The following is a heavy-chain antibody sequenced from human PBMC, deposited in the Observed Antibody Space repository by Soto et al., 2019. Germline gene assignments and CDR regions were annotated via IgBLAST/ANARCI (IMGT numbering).Heavy chain of an antibody. V-gene: IGHV1-8*01. CDR1: GYTFTSYD. Sequence: QVQLVQSGAEVKKPGASVKVSCKASGYTFTSYDIHWVRQAPGLGPEWMGWMNPNSGNTVYAQKFQGRVTMTGNTAMSTAYMEMSSLRSEDTAVYYCDRTRFGAVAGTWGQGTLVTVSS. D-gene: IGHD6-19*01. J-gene: IGHJ5*02. CDR3: DRTRFGAVAGT. CDR2: MNPNSGNT.